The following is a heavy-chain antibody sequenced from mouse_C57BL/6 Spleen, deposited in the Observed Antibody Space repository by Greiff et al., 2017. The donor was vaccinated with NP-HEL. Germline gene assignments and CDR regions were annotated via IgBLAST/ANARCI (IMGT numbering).Heavy chain of an antibody. J-gene: IGHJ2*01. Sequence: EVKLVESGAELVRPGASVKLSCTASGFNIKDDYMHWVKQRPEQGLEWIGWIDPENGDTEYASKFQGKATITADTSSNTAYLQLSSLTSEDTAVYYCIYYDYDGGNYFDYWGQGTTLTVSS. CDR2: IDPENGDT. CDR1: GFNIKDDY. V-gene: IGHV14-4*01. D-gene: IGHD2-4*01. CDR3: IYYDYDGGNYFDY.